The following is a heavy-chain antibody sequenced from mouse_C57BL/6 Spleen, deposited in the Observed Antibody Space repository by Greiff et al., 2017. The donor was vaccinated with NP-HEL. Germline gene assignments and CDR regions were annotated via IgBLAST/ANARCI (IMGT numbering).Heavy chain of an antibody. CDR2: ISSGGDYI. CDR3: TRDPPLYYGSSHWYFDV. CDR1: GFTFSSYA. J-gene: IGHJ1*03. Sequence: EVKLMESGEGLVKPGGSLKLSCAASGFTFSSYAMSWVRQTPEKRLEWVAYISSGGDYIYYADTVKGRFTVSRDNARNTLYLQMSSLKSEDTAMYYCTRDPPLYYGSSHWYFDVWGTGTTVTVSS. V-gene: IGHV5-9-1*02. D-gene: IGHD1-1*01.